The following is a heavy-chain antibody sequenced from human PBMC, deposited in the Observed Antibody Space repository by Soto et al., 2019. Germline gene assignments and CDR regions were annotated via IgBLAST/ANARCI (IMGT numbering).Heavy chain of an antibody. CDR1: GGSFSGYY. D-gene: IGHD1-7*01. V-gene: IGHV4-34*01. CDR2: INHSGST. CDR3: AAGTTPWDYYYYGMDV. Sequence: SETLSLTCAAYGGSFSGYYWRWIRQPPGKGLEWIGEINHSGSTNYNPSLKSRVTISVDTSKNQFSLKLSSVTAADTAVYYCAAGTTPWDYYYYGMDVWGQGTTVT. J-gene: IGHJ6*02.